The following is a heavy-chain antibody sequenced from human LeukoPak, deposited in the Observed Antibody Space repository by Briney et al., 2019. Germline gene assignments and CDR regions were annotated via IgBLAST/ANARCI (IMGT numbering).Heavy chain of an antibody. CDR2: ISSSSSYI. Sequence: PGGSLRFSCAASGFTFSSYSMNWVRQAPGKGLEWVSSISSSSSYIYYADSVKGRFTISRDNAKNSLYLQMNSLRAEDTAVYYCARDRSLGTVWFGPKRYYYFDYWGQGTLVTVSS. J-gene: IGHJ4*02. CDR1: GFTFSSYS. V-gene: IGHV3-21*01. D-gene: IGHD3-10*01. CDR3: ARDRSLGTVWFGPKRYYYFDY.